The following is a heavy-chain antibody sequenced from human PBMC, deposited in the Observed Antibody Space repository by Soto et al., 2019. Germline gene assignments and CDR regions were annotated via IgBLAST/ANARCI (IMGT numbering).Heavy chain of an antibody. D-gene: IGHD2-2*01. J-gene: IGHJ5*02. Sequence: GGSLRLSCAASGFTFSSHAMNWVRQAPGKGLEWVSTISGSCGSTYYADSVKGRFTISRDNSKNTLYLQMNSLRAEDTAVYYCAKSVPAGMTTPNWFDPWGQGTLVTVSS. CDR3: AKSVPAGMTTPNWFDP. CDR2: ISGSCGST. V-gene: IGHV3-23*01. CDR1: GFTFSSHA.